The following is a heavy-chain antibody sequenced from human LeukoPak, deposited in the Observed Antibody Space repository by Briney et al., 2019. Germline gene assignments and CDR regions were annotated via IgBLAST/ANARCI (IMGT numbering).Heavy chain of an antibody. D-gene: IGHD3-16*01. CDR3: ARHPPHDWGEGDYFDY. V-gene: IGHV1-8*03. CDR1: GYTFIAYG. Sequence: GASVKVSCKTSGYTFIAYGISWVRQATGQGLEWMGWMNPNSGNTGYAQKFQGRVTITRNTSISTAYMELSSLRSEDTAVYYCARHPPHDWGEGDYFDYWGQGTLVTVSS. J-gene: IGHJ4*02. CDR2: MNPNSGNT.